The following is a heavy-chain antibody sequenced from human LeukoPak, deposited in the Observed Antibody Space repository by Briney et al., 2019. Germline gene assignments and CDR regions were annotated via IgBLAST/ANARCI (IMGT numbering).Heavy chain of an antibody. CDR1: GFTFSSYS. J-gene: IGHJ6*02. CDR2: ISSSSSYI. V-gene: IGHV3-21*01. Sequence: PGGSLRLSCAASGFTFSSYSMNWVRQAPGKGLEWVSSISSSSSYIYYADSVKGRFTISGDNAKNSLYLQMNSLRAEDTAVYYCARTMGRITMVRGVIITAYGMDVWGQGTTVTVSS. D-gene: IGHD3-10*01. CDR3: ARTMGRITMVRGVIITAYGMDV.